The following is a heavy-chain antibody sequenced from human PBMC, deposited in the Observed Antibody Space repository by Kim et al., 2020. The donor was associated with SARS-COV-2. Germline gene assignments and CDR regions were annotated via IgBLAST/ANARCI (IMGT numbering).Heavy chain of an antibody. CDR2: ISYDGSNK. V-gene: IGHV3-30*04. CDR1: GFTFSSYA. CDR3: AREIAAAGQGASYYYYYGLDV. J-gene: IGHJ6*02. D-gene: IGHD6-13*01. Sequence: GGSLRLSCAASGFTFSSYAMHWVRQAPGKGLEWVADISYDGSNKYYADSVKGRFTISRDNSKNTLYLQMNSLRAEDTAVYYCAREIAAAGQGASYYYYYGLDVWGQGTTVTVSS.